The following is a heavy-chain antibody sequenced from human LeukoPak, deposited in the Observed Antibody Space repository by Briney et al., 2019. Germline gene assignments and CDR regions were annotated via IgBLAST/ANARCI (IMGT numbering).Heavy chain of an antibody. V-gene: IGHV1-24*01. CDR1: GYTLTELS. CDR2: FDPEDGET. CDR3: ATTLWFGELLSRDYYYGMDV. D-gene: IGHD3-10*01. Sequence: ASVKVSCKVSGYTLTELSMHWVRQAPGKGLEWMGGFDPEDGETIYAQKFQGRVTMTEDTSTDTAYMELSSLRSEDPAVYYCATTLWFGELLSRDYYYGMDVWGQGTTVTVSS. J-gene: IGHJ6*02.